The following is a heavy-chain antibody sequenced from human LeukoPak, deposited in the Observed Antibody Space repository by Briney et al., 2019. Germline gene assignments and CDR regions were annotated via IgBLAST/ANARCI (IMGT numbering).Heavy chain of an antibody. V-gene: IGHV6-1*01. CDR3: ARGNSGSIDS. CDR1: GDSVSSNSAA. J-gene: IGHJ4*02. Sequence: SQTLSLTCAISGDSVSSNSAAWNWIRQSPSRGLEWLGRTYYRSKWYNHYAVAVKGRIAINPDTSNNQFSLQLNSVTPEDTAVYYCARGNSGSIDSWGQGTLVTVSS. D-gene: IGHD6-19*01. CDR2: TYYRSKWYN.